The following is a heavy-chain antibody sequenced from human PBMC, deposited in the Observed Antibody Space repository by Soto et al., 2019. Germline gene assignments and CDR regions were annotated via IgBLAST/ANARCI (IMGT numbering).Heavy chain of an antibody. V-gene: IGHV3-23*01. CDR1: GFTFSSYA. Sequence: LRLSCAASGFTFSSYAMSWVRQAPGKGLEWVSAISGSGGSTYYADSVKGRFTISRDNSKNTLYLQMNSLRAEDTAVYYCAKRGYSYDFYWFDPWGQGXLVTVSS. J-gene: IGHJ5*02. D-gene: IGHD5-18*01. CDR3: AKRGYSYDFYWFDP. CDR2: ISGSGGST.